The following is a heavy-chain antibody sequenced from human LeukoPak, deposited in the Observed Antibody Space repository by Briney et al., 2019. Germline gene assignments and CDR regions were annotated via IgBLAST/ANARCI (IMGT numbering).Heavy chain of an antibody. Sequence: SQTLSLTCTVSGGSISSGGYYWSWIRQPPGKGLEWIGYIYHSGSTYYNPSLKSRVTISVDRSKNQFSLKLSSVTAADTAVYYCARHRYCSGGSCYSPYFDYWGQGTLVTVSS. CDR3: ARHRYCSGGSCYSPYFDY. J-gene: IGHJ4*02. V-gene: IGHV4-30-2*01. CDR2: IYHSGST. D-gene: IGHD2-15*01. CDR1: GGSISSGGYY.